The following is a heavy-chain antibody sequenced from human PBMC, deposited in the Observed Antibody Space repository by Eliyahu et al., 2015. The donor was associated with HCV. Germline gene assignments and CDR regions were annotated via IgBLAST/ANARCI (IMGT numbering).Heavy chain of an antibody. CDR2: ISIDGDET. V-gene: IGHV3-23*01. D-gene: IGHD3-16*01. CDR3: AKEIRPNDY. Sequence: EVQLLESGGDLVQPGGSLRLSCEVSGFTFSNSAMSWVRQAPGKGLEWVSSISIDGDETDYAESVRGRFIISRDNSKNTVFLQMNSLRVEDTAIYYCAKEIRPNDYWGQGTLVTVSS. CDR1: GFTFSNSA. J-gene: IGHJ4*02.